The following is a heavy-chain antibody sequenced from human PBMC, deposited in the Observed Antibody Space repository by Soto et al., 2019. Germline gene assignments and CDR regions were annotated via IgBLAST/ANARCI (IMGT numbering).Heavy chain of an antibody. D-gene: IGHD2-2*03. Sequence: QVQLVESGGGVVQPGRSLRLSCAASGFTFSGYGMHWVRQAPGKGLEWVAVISYDGSKKDYADYVMGRLTVSKDNSKNTLYLKVNSLRAEDTAVYDCSNGYDYGDYWGQGTLVTVSS. CDR2: ISYDGSKK. CDR1: GFTFSGYG. V-gene: IGHV3-30*18. CDR3: SNGYDYGDY. J-gene: IGHJ4*02.